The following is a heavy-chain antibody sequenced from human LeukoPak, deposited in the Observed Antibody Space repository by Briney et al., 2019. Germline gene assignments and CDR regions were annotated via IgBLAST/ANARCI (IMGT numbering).Heavy chain of an antibody. V-gene: IGHV1-8*01. CDR1: GYTFTSYD. J-gene: IGHJ4*02. Sequence: SVKVSCKASGYTFTSYDINWVRQATGQGVEWMGWMNPNSGNTGYAQKFQGRVTMTRNTSISTAYMELSSLRSEDTAVYYCARSTRKLMVRGVYDYWGQGTLVTVSS. CDR3: ARSTRKLMVRGVYDY. D-gene: IGHD3-10*01. CDR2: MNPNSGNT.